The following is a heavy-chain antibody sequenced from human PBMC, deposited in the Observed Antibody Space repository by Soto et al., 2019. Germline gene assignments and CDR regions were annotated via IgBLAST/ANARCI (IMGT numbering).Heavy chain of an antibody. J-gene: IGHJ6*02. CDR3: ARGGYSGYDTGMDV. CDR1: GGSFSGYY. V-gene: IGHV4-34*01. D-gene: IGHD5-12*01. Sequence: TSETLSLTCAVYGGSFSGYYWSWIRQPPGKGLEWIGEINHSGSTNYNPSLKSRVTISVDTSKNQFSLKLSSVTAADTAVYYCARGGYSGYDTGMDVWGQGTTVTVSS. CDR2: INHSGST.